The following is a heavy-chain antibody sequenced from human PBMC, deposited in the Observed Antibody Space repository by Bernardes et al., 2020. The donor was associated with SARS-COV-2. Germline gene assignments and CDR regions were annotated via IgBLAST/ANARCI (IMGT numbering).Heavy chain of an antibody. J-gene: IGHJ5*02. CDR1: GYTFTGYY. V-gene: IGHV1-2*02. CDR2: INPNSGGT. Sequence: ASVKVSCKASGYTFTGYYMHWVRQAPGQGLEWMGWINPNSGGTNYAQKFQGRVTMTRDTSISTAYMELSRLRSDDTAVYYCARGCGRSSTSCRGWFDPWGQGTLVTVSS. CDR3: ARGCGRSSTSCRGWFDP. D-gene: IGHD2-2*01.